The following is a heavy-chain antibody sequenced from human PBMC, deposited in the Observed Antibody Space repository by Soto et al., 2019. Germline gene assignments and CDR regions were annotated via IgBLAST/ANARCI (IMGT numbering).Heavy chain of an antibody. CDR3: AKRSPYICGCYSPIFDY. Sequence: PGGSLRLSCAASGFSFSDCAMSWVRQAPGKGLEWVSVISESGGSTHYADSVRGRFTVSRDNSKNSLSLRMNSLRDEDTAVYFCAKRSPYICGCYSPIFDYWCQGALFTV. J-gene: IGHJ4*02. CDR1: GFSFSDCA. D-gene: IGHD2-21*02. CDR2: ISESGGST. V-gene: IGHV3-23*01.